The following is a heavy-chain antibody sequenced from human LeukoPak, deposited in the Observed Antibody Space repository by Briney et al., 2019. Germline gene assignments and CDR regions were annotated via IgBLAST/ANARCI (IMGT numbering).Heavy chain of an antibody. CDR3: AREEAGTYGFQY. V-gene: IGHV3-74*01. D-gene: IGHD3-10*01. CDR2: INSDGSST. CDR1: GFTFSSYW. J-gene: IGHJ4*02. Sequence: QPGGSLRLSCAASGFTFSSYWMHWVRQAPGKGLVWVSRINSDGSSTSYADSVKGRFTISRDNAKNTLYLQMNSLRAEDTAVYYCAREEAGTYGFQYWGQGTLVTVSS.